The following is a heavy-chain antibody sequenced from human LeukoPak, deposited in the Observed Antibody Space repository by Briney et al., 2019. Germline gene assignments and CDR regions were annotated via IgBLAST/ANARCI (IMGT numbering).Heavy chain of an antibody. CDR2: IHQSGST. D-gene: IGHD3-22*01. V-gene: IGHV4-4*02. CDR3: ARNGYYSIDY. CDR1: GGSISSSNW. J-gene: IGHJ4*02. Sequence: SGTLSLTCAVSGGSISSSNWWSWVRQPPGKGLEWIGEIHQSGSTNYNPSLMSRVTISVDTSKNRFSLSLSSLTAADTAMYYCARNGYYSIDYWGQGTLVTVSS.